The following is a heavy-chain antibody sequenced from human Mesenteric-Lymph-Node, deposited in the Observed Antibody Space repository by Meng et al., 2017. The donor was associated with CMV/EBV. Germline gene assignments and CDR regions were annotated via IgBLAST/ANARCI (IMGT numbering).Heavy chain of an antibody. Sequence: SETLSLTCTVSGGSVSSGNYYWTWIRQPPGKGLEWIGYIYYSGNTDYNPSLKSRVTISADRSKNQFSLKVRSVTAADTAVYYCMRDDGGYVDYWGQGTLVTVSS. CDR3: MRDDGGYVDY. V-gene: IGHV4-61*01. CDR2: IYYSGNT. CDR1: GGSVSSGNYY. J-gene: IGHJ4*02. D-gene: IGHD4-23*01.